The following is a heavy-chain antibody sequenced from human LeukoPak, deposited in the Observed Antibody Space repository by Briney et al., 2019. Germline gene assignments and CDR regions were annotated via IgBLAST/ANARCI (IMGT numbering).Heavy chain of an antibody. CDR1: GFTFSDYA. J-gene: IGHJ4*02. V-gene: IGHV3-23*05. CDR2: FKTKYNQV. Sequence: PGGSLRLSCVASGFTFSDYAMNWVRRAPGKGLEWVSTFKTKYNQVYYAESVRGRFTISTDNSKSTVYLQMNSLRAEDTALYYCARSVPDYTRFDYWGQGALVTVSS. D-gene: IGHD4-11*01. CDR3: ARSVPDYTRFDY.